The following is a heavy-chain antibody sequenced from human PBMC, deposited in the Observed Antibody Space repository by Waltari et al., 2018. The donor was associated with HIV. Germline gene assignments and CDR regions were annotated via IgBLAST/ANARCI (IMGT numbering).Heavy chain of an antibody. Sequence: EVQLVESGGGLAQPGGSQRLSCEDSGFTFSSYAMSWVRQAPGKGLEWVSGISGSGGRTFYADSVKGRFTISRDNSKNTLYLQMNSLRAEDTALYYCAKDPNPHFNWGQGALVTVSS. CDR2: ISGSGGRT. V-gene: IGHV3-23*04. CDR3: AKDPNPHFN. CDR1: GFTFSSYA. J-gene: IGHJ4*02.